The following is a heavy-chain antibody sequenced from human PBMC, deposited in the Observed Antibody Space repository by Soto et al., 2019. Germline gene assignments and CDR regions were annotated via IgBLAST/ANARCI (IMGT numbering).Heavy chain of an antibody. CDR1: GYTFTSYG. Sequence: ASVKVSCKASGYTFTSYGISWVRQAPGQGLEWMGWISAYNGNTNYAQKLQGRVTMTTDTSTSTAYMELRSLRPDDTAVYYCAREKGIVGATIFDYWGQGTLVTVSS. CDR2: ISAYNGNT. J-gene: IGHJ4*02. V-gene: IGHV1-18*01. CDR3: AREKGIVGATIFDY. D-gene: IGHD1-26*01.